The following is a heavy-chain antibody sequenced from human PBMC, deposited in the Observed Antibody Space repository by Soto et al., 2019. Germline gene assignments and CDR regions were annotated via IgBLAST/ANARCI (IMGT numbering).Heavy chain of an antibody. J-gene: IGHJ2*01. CDR1: GFTFSNYA. Sequence: SGGSLRLSCAASGFTFSNYAMSWVRQAPGKGLEWVSGISRTGGRTYYADSVRGRFTISRDNSRSMLYLQMTSLRADYTAVYFCAKDNGPPGTSDWYFDFWGRGTLVTVSS. V-gene: IGHV3-23*01. CDR2: ISRTGGRT. CDR3: AKDNGPPGTSDWYFDF. D-gene: IGHD2-8*01.